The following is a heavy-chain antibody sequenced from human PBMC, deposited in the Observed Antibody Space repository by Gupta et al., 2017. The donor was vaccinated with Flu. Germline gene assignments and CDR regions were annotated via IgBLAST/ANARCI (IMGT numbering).Heavy chain of an antibody. J-gene: IGHJ4*02. V-gene: IGHV4-39*01. CDR2: SGST. D-gene: IGHD2-21*02. CDR3: ARLGTAGYTGRMDY. Sequence: SGSTYYNPSLKNRVTISLDTSKNQFSLKLSSVTAADTAVYYCARLGTAGYTGRMDYWGQGTLVTVSS.